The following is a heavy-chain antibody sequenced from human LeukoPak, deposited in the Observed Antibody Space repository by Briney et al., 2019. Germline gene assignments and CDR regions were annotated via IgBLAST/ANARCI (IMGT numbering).Heavy chain of an antibody. CDR2: IRSKADNYAT. V-gene: IGHV3-73*01. CDR1: GFTLSGSP. Sequence: GGSLRISCAASGFTLSGSPIHWVRQASGKGLEWVGRIRSKADNYATAYAASVQGRCTISRDDSKNTAYLQLNSLKTEDTAVYYCTQSNYWGQGALVTVSS. CDR3: TQSNY. J-gene: IGHJ4*02.